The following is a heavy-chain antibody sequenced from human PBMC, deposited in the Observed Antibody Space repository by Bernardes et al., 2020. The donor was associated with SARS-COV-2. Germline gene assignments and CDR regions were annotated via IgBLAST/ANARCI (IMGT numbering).Heavy chain of an antibody. CDR3: ARAKGRRYFDWLSSGGMDV. CDR2: ISAYNGNT. Sequence: ASVKVSCKASGYTFTSYGISWVRQAPGQGLEWMGWISAYNGNTNYAQKLQGRVTMTTDTSTSTAYMELRSLRSDDTAVYYCARAKGRRYFDWLSSGGMDVWGQGTTVTVSS. CDR1: GYTFTSYG. D-gene: IGHD3-9*01. V-gene: IGHV1-18*01. J-gene: IGHJ6*02.